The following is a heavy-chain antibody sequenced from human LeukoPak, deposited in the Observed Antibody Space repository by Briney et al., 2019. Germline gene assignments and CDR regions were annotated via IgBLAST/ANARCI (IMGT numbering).Heavy chain of an antibody. V-gene: IGHV3-23*01. CDR1: GFTFSSYA. CDR2: ISGSGGST. CDR3: AKYRITMIVVGGALDI. D-gene: IGHD3-22*01. J-gene: IGHJ3*02. Sequence: PGGSLRLSCAASGFTFSSYAMSWVRQAPGKGLEWVSAISGSGGSTYYADSVKGRFTISRDNSKNTLYLQMNSLRAEDTAVYYCAKYRITMIVVGGALDIWGQGTMVTVSS.